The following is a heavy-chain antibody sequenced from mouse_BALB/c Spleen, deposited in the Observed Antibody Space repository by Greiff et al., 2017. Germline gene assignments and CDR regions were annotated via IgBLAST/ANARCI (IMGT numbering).Heavy chain of an antibody. J-gene: IGHJ2*01. D-gene: IGHD1-1*01. CDR2: INSNGGST. V-gene: IGHV5-6-2*01. CDR3: ARRDYGSSYLDY. Sequence: EVKLVESGGGLVKLGGSLKLSCAASGFTFSSYYMSWVRQTPEKRLELVAAINSNGGSTYYPDTVKGRFTISRDNAKNTLYLQMSSLKSEDTALYYCARRDYGSSYLDYWGQGTTLTVSS. CDR1: GFTFSSYY.